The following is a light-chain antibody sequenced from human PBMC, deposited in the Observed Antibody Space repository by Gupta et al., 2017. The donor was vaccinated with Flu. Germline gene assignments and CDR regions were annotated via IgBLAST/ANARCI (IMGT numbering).Light chain of an antibody. V-gene: IGKV2-28*01. J-gene: IGKJ2*01. CDR3: MQALQTPRT. CDR1: QSLLHSNGYNY. Sequence: IACRSSQSLLHSNGYNYLDWYLQKPGQSPQLLIYLGSNRASGVPDRFSGSGSGTDFTLKISRVEAEDVGVYDCMQALQTPRTFGQGTKLEIK. CDR2: LGS.